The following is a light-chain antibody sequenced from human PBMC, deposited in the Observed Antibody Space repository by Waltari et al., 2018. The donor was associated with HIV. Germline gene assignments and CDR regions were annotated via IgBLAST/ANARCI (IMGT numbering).Light chain of an antibody. Sequence: QTVVSQEASFSVSAGGTVTLTCGLSSGSVSARNEDSWYQQNTGKAEVTLIHSTNPRSSGVPDRFSGSILGNKAALTITGAQADDESDYYCVLNLGRGIVVFGGGTKLSVL. CDR2: STN. CDR1: SGSVSARNE. V-gene: IGLV8-61*01. CDR3: VLNLGRGIVV. J-gene: IGLJ2*01.